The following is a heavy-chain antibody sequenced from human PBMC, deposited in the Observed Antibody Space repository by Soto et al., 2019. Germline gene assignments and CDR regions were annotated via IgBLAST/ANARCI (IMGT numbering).Heavy chain of an antibody. CDR3: ARDLWVEPELYYYGMDV. Sequence: SETLSLTFTVSGDSISSADYYWSWIRQTPEKGLEWIGHIFYSGTTYYNPSLKSRLTISVDTSKNHFSLRLTSVTAADTAVYYCARDLWVEPELYYYGMDVWGQGTTVTVSS. D-gene: IGHD1-1*01. V-gene: IGHV4-30-4*01. CDR2: IFYSGTT. J-gene: IGHJ6*02. CDR1: GDSISSADYY.